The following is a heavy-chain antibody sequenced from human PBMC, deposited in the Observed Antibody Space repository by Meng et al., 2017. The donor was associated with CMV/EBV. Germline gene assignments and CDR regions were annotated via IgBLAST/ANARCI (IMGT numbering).Heavy chain of an antibody. CDR1: GFTFSSYS. CDR3: ARGGLLGYCTNGVCSSYHGMDV. CDR2: ISSSSSYI. V-gene: IGHV3-21*01. Sequence: GESLKISCAASGFTFSSYSMNWVRQAPGKGLEWVSSISSSSSYIYYADSVKGRFTISRDNAKNSLYLQMNSLRAEDTAVYYCARGGLLGYCTNGVCSSYHGMDVWGQGTTVTVSS. D-gene: IGHD2-8*01. J-gene: IGHJ6*02.